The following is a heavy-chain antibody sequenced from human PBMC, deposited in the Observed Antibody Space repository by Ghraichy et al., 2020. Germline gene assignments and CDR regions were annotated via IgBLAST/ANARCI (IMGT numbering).Heavy chain of an antibody. CDR3: AKTDYLDY. J-gene: IGHJ4*02. D-gene: IGHD2-21*02. Sequence: GGSLRLSCAASGFIFSGYWMHWVRQAPGKGLVWVSRIRYDGSISTYADSVKGRFTISRDNAKNTLYLQMNSLRAEDTAVYYCAKTDYLDYWGQGTLVTVSS. CDR2: IRYDGSIS. CDR1: GFIFSGYW. V-gene: IGHV3-74*01.